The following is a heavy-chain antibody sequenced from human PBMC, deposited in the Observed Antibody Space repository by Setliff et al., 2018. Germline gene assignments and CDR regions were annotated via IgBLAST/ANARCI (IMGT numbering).Heavy chain of an antibody. Sequence: SETLSLTCTVSGGPISSYYWSWIRQPPGKGLEWIGYIYYSGSTNYNPSLKSRVTISVDTSKNQFSLKLSSVTAADTAVYYCARDRGGDWIYYFDYWGQGTLVTVSS. CDR2: IYYSGST. J-gene: IGHJ4*02. CDR1: GGPISSYY. D-gene: IGHD2-21*02. V-gene: IGHV4-59*01. CDR3: ARDRGGDWIYYFDY.